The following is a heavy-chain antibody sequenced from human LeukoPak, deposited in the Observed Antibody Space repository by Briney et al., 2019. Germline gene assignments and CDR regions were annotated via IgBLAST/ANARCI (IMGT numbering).Heavy chain of an antibody. J-gene: IGHJ4*02. CDR2: ISGSGGST. CDR3: AKALWSFSYFDY. Sequence: GGALRISCAASGFTFSSYAMSWVRQAPGEGPEWVSAISGSGGSTYYADSVKGRFTISRDNSKNTLYLQMNSLRAEDTAVYYCAKALWSFSYFDYWGQGTLVTVSS. V-gene: IGHV3-23*01. D-gene: IGHD3-10*01. CDR1: GFTFSSYA.